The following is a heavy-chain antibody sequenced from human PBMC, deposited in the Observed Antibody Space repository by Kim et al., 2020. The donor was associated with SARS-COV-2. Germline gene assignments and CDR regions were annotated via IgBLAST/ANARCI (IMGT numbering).Heavy chain of an antibody. Sequence: VKGRLPISRDNAKNTLYLQMNSLRAEDTAVYYCAKDRYSYGYSLVFVFDYWGQGTLVTVSS. CDR3: AKDRYSYGYSLVFVFDY. D-gene: IGHD5-18*01. J-gene: IGHJ4*02. V-gene: IGHV3-30*02.